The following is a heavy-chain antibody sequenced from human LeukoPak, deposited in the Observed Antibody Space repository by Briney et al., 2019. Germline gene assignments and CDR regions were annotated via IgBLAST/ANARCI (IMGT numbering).Heavy chain of an antibody. Sequence: SGTLSLTCAVSGGSISSSNWWSWVRQPPGKVLEWIGEIYHSGRTNYNPSLKSRVTISVDKSKNQFSLKLSSVTAADTAVYYCARDTQTYYDSTGLYRGWFDPWGQGTLVTVSS. J-gene: IGHJ5*02. CDR2: IYHSGRT. CDR3: ARDTQTYYDSTGLYRGWFDP. V-gene: IGHV4-4*02. D-gene: IGHD3-22*01. CDR1: GGSISSSNW.